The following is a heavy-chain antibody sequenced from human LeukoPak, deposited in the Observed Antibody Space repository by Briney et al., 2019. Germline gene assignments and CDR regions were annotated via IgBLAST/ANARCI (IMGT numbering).Heavy chain of an antibody. D-gene: IGHD3-22*01. V-gene: IGHV4-39*07. J-gene: IGHJ4*02. Sequence: SETLSLTCTVSGGSISSSGYYWGWIRQPPGKGLEWIGSMYYSGSTYYNPSLKSRVTISVDTSKNQFSLKLSSVTAADTAVYYCAREAEYYYDSSGYYPYYFDYWGQGTLVTVSS. CDR2: MYYSGST. CDR1: GGSISSSGYY. CDR3: AREAEYYYDSSGYYPYYFDY.